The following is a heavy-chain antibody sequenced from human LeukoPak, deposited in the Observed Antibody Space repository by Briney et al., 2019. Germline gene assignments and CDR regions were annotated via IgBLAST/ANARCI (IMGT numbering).Heavy chain of an antibody. J-gene: IGHJ1*01. Sequence: SETLSLTCTVSGGSISSYYWSWIRRPPGKGLEWIGYIYYSGSTNYNPSLKSRVTISVDTSKNQFSLKLSSVTAADTAVYYCARGRQPGYFQHWGQGTLVTVSS. CDR1: GGSISSYY. CDR3: ARGRQPGYFQH. V-gene: IGHV4-59*01. CDR2: IYYSGST. D-gene: IGHD3-10*01.